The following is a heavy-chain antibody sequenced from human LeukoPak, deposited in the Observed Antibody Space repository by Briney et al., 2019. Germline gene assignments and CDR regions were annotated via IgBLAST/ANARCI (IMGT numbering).Heavy chain of an antibody. CDR2: IYGSGST. Sequence: SETLSLTCTVSGASISSYWSWIRQPAGKGLEWIGRIYGSGSTNYNPSLQSRITMSLDTSKNQVSLKITSVTAADTAVYYCARDSGTTGEVKFDPWGPGTLVIVSS. D-gene: IGHD3-10*01. CDR1: GASISSY. J-gene: IGHJ5*02. V-gene: IGHV4-4*07. CDR3: ARDSGTTGEVKFDP.